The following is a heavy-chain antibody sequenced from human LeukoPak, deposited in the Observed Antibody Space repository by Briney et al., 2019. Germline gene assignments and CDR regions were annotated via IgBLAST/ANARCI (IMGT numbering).Heavy chain of an antibody. CDR3: AWADYYGSGSYPCWY. J-gene: IGHJ4*02. CDR2: IYYSGST. D-gene: IGHD3-10*01. V-gene: IGHV4-59*01. Sequence: SETLSLTCTVSGGSISSYYWSWIRRPPGKGLEWIGYIYYSGSTNYNPPLKSRVTISVDTSKNQFSLKLSSVTAADTAVYYCAWADYYGSGSYPCWYWGQGTLVTVSS. CDR1: GGSISSYY.